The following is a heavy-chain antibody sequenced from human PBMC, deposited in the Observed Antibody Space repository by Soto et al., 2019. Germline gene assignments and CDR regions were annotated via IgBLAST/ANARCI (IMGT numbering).Heavy chain of an antibody. Sequence: AESLARTGTSSGWSISSSNYYWGWIRQPPGKGLEWIGYIYYSGSTDYSPSLKSRVTISVDTSKNQFALKLRSVTAADTAVYYCARHAVTDYYYYYYGQDVWAQAPKATVSS. J-gene: IGHJ6*02. CDR3: ARHAVTDYYYYYYGQDV. D-gene: IGHD4-4*01. CDR2: IYYSGST. V-gene: IGHV4-39*01. CDR1: GWSISSSNYY.